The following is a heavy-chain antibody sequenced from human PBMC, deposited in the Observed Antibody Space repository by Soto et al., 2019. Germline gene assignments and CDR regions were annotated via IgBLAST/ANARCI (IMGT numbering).Heavy chain of an antibody. Sequence: ASVKVSCNASGYTFTSSGISWVRQATGQGLEWIGWISAYNGNTNYAQKLQGRVTMTTDTSTSTAYMELRSLRSDDTAVYYCARESVLRYSVWGQGTLVTVSS. D-gene: IGHD3-9*01. V-gene: IGHV1-18*01. CDR3: ARESVLRYSV. CDR1: GYTFTSSG. CDR2: ISAYNGNT. J-gene: IGHJ4*02.